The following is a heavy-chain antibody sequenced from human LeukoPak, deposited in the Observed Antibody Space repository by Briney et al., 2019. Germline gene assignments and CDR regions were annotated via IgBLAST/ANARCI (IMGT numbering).Heavy chain of an antibody. D-gene: IGHD3-22*01. Sequence: GGSLRLSCAASGFTFSSYEMNWVRQAPGKGLEWVSYISSSGSTIYYADSVKGRFTISRDNAKNSLYLQMNSLRAEDTAVYYCARVGLVYDSSGYHYWGQGTLVTVSS. CDR3: ARVGLVYDSSGYHY. CDR1: GFTFSSYE. J-gene: IGHJ4*02. CDR2: ISSSGSTI. V-gene: IGHV3-48*03.